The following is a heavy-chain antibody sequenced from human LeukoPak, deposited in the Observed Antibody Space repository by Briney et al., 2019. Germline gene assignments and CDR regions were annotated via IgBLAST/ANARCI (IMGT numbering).Heavy chain of an antibody. V-gene: IGHV3-33*01. CDR1: GFTFSSYG. D-gene: IGHD2-2*01. Sequence: PGRSLRLSCAASGFTFSSYGMHWVRQAPGKGLEWVAVIWYDGSNKYYADSVKGRFTISRDNSKNTLYLQMNSLRAEDTAVYYCARAGLVVVPAAMFLPYWGQGTLVTVSS. CDR2: IWYDGSNK. J-gene: IGHJ4*02. CDR3: ARAGLVVVPAAMFLPY.